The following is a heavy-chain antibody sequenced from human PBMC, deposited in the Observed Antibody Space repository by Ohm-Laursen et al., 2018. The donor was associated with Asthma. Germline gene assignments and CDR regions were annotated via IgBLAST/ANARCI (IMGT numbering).Heavy chain of an antibody. D-gene: IGHD5-12*01. V-gene: IGHV3-30-3*01. CDR1: GFTFSSHA. J-gene: IGHJ4*02. CDR2: IIYDGSSE. Sequence: SLRLSCAASGFTFSSHALHWVRQAPGKGLEWVGVIIYDGSSEDYADSVKGRFTISRDNSKNMVYLQMNNLRREDTAVYYCVRVDSGYGNDYWGQGTLVTVSS. CDR3: VRVDSGYGNDY.